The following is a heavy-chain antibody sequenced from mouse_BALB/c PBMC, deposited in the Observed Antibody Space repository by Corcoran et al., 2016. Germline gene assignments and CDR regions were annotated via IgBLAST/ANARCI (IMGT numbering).Heavy chain of an antibody. V-gene: IGHV8-8*01. Sequence: VTLKESCPGILQPSQTLSLPCSFSGFSLSTSGMGVGWIRQPSGKGLEWLAHIWWDDDKRYNPALKSRLTISKDTSSNQVFLKIASVDTADTATYYCAHGYYYFDYWGQGTTLTVSA. CDR3: AHGYYYFDY. J-gene: IGHJ2*01. D-gene: IGHD2-3*01. CDR1: GFSLSTSGMG. CDR2: IWWDDDK.